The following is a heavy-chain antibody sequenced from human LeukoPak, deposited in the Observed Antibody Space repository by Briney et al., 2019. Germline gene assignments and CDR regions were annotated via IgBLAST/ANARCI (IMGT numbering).Heavy chain of an antibody. CDR3: AKGATGLRIVGDD. Sequence: GGSLRLSCAAPGFTFSNYAMTWVRQAPGKGLEWVSTITGSGNDAYYADSVKGRFTISRDNSKNMLYLQMNSLRAEDTAVYYCAKGATGLRIVGDDWGQGTLVTVSS. V-gene: IGHV3-23*01. CDR1: GFTFSNYA. J-gene: IGHJ4*02. CDR2: ITGSGNDA. D-gene: IGHD2-15*01.